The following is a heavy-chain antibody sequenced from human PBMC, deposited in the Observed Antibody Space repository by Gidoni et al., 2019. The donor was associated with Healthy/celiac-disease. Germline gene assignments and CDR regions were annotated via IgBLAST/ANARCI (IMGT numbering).Heavy chain of an antibody. J-gene: IGHJ4*02. D-gene: IGHD4-17*01. Sequence: QVQLVESGGGVVQPGRSLRLSCAASGFTFSSSGMHWVRQAPGKGLEWVAVISYDGSNKYYADSVKGRFTISRDNSKNTLYLQMNSLRAEDTAVYYCAKGTRDQGYWGQGTLVTVSS. CDR2: ISYDGSNK. CDR3: AKGTRDQGY. V-gene: IGHV3-30*18. CDR1: GFTFSSSG.